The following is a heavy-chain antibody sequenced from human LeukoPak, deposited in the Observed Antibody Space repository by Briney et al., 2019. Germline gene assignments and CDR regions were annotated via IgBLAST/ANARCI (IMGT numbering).Heavy chain of an antibody. CDR2: ISNSSSYI. CDR3: ARDPGVGAVAGTSPYYFDY. Sequence: GGSLRLSCVASGFTFSSYSMNWVRPAPGKGLEWVSSISNSSSYIYYADSVKGRFTISRDNAKNSLYLQMNSLRAEDTAVYYCARDPGVGAVAGTSPYYFDYWGQGTLVTVSS. D-gene: IGHD6-19*01. V-gene: IGHV3-21*01. J-gene: IGHJ4*02. CDR1: GFTFSSYS.